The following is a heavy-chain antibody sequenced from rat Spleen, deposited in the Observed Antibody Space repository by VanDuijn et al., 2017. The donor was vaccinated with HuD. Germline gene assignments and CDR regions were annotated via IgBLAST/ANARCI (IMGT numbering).Heavy chain of an antibody. CDR3: ARINYYDGTYY. J-gene: IGHJ3*01. D-gene: IGHD1-12*02. CDR1: GFTFSNYY. Sequence: EVQLVESGGGLVQPGRSLKLSCAASGFTFSNYYMAWVRQAPTKGLEWVAYISAGGGSTHYPDSVKGRFTISRDIAKSTLYLQMSNLRSEDTATYYCARINYYDGTYYWGQGTLVTVSS. V-gene: IGHV5-25*01. CDR2: ISAGGGST.